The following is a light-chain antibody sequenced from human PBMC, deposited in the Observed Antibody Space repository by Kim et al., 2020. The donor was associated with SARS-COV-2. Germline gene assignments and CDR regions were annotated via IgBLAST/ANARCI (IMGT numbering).Light chain of an antibody. CDR2: TAS. J-gene: IGKJ1*01. V-gene: IGKV3-20*01. CDR3: QQYGSSPRT. Sequence: EIVLTQSPGTLSLSPGERATLSCRASQSVSSNYLAWYQQKPGQAPRLLIYTASSSATGIPDRFSGSGSGTDFTLTISRLEPEDFAVYYCQQYGSSPRTFGQGTKVDIK. CDR1: QSVSSNY.